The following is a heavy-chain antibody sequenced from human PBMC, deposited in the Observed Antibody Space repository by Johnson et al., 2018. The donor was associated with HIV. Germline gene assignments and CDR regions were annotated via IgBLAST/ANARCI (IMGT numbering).Heavy chain of an antibody. CDR3: ARESRDGPNLRAFDI. J-gene: IGHJ3*02. V-gene: IGHV3-13*01. D-gene: IGHD5-24*01. CDR2: IGTAGDT. CDR1: GFTFSSYD. Sequence: VQLVESGGGLVQPGGSLRLSCAASGFTFSSYDMHWVRQATGKGLEWVSAIGTAGDTYYPGSVQGRFTISRENAKNSLYLQMNNLRAGDTAVYFCARESRDGPNLRAFDIWGQGTTVIVSS.